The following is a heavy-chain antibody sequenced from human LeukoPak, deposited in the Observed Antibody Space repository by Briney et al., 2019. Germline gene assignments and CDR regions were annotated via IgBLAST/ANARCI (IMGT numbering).Heavy chain of an antibody. V-gene: IGHV1-2*06. CDR2: INPNSGGT. CDR3: ARAGVTTVTTTDY. J-gene: IGHJ4*02. CDR1: GYTFTGYY. Sequence: ASVKVSCKVSGYTFTGYYMHWVRQASGQGLEWMGRINPNSGGTNYAQKFQGRVTMTRDTSISTAYMELSRLRSDDTAVYYCARAGVTTVTTTDYWGQGTLVTVSS. D-gene: IGHD4-17*01.